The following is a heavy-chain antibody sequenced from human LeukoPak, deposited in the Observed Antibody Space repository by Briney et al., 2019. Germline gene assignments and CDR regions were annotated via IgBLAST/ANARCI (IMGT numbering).Heavy chain of an antibody. V-gene: IGHV3-7*01. CDR3: PLYPSAYYDFWSGYYTVEGYYYYYYMDV. Sequence: GGSLRLSCAASGFTFSSHWMSWVRQAPGKGLEWVANIKHDASEKYYVSFVKGRFTTTRDNAKDSLYLQMNRLRAEDTAVYYCPLYPSAYYDFWSGYYTVEGYYYYYYMDVWDKGTSFTVSS. D-gene: IGHD3-3*01. CDR1: GFTFSSHW. J-gene: IGHJ6*03. CDR2: IKHDASEK.